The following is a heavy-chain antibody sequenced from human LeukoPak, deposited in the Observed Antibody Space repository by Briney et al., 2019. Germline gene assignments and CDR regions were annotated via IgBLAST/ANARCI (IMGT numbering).Heavy chain of an antibody. J-gene: IGHJ5*02. CDR1: NYSIASGYY. V-gene: IGHV4-38-2*02. CDR2: ISHSGST. CDR3: ARGKRAERPVAGTNWFDP. Sequence: PSETLSLTCTVSNYSIASGYYWDWIRQPPGKGLEWIGSISHSGSTYYNASLKSRLTISVDTSKNQFSLRLSSVTAADTAVYYCARGKRAERPVAGTNWFDPWGQGTLVTVSS. D-gene: IGHD6-19*01.